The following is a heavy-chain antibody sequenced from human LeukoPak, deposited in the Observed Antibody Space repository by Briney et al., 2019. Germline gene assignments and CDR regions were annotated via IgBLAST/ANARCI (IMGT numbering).Heavy chain of an antibody. CDR3: AKSSQYYYDSSVDY. Sequence: GGSLSLSCAASGFTFSSYAMSWVRQAPGKGLEWVSAICGSGGSTYYADSVKGRFTISRDNSKNTLYLQMNSLRAEDTAVYYCAKSSQYYYDSSVDYWGQGTLVTVSS. CDR2: ICGSGGST. V-gene: IGHV3-23*01. J-gene: IGHJ4*02. CDR1: GFTFSSYA. D-gene: IGHD3-22*01.